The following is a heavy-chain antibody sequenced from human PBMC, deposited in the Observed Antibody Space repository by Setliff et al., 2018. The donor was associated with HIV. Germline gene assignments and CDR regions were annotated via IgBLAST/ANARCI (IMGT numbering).Heavy chain of an antibody. V-gene: IGHV3-30*01. CDR2: ITHDGSSK. CDR1: GFTFSSYT. CDR3: ARDSSTKEMATIWVNFDY. Sequence: PGGSLRLSCAASGFTFSSYTMHWVRQAPGKGLEWVAVITHDGSSKYYADSVKGRFTISRDNSKNTLYLQMNSPRADDTAVYYCARDSSTKEMATIWVNFDYWGQGTLVTAPQ. J-gene: IGHJ4*02. D-gene: IGHD5-12*01.